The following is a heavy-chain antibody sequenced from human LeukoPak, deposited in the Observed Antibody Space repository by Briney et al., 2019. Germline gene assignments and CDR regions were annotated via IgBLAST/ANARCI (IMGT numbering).Heavy chain of an antibody. CDR3: ASLTTVGYFDY. CDR1: GFTFSNYW. D-gene: IGHD4-23*01. Sequence: PGGSLRLSCAASGFTFSNYWMSWVRQAPGKGLEWVANINQDASEKYYVDSVKGRFTISRDNAENSLYLQMNSLRVEDTAVYYCASLTTVGYFDYWGQGTLLTVSS. V-gene: IGHV3-7*01. CDR2: INQDASEK. J-gene: IGHJ4*03.